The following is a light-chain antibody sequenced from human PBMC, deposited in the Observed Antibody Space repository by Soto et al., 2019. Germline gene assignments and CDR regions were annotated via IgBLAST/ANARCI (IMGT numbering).Light chain of an antibody. CDR3: QQYNNYST. V-gene: IGKV1-5*01. Sequence: DIQMTQSPSTLSASVGDRVTMTCRASQSISDWLAWFQLKPGKAPKLLIYDASSLESGVPSRFSGSGPGTEFTLTISSLQPDDFATYYCQQYNNYSTFGQGTKVDIK. CDR1: QSISDW. CDR2: DAS. J-gene: IGKJ1*01.